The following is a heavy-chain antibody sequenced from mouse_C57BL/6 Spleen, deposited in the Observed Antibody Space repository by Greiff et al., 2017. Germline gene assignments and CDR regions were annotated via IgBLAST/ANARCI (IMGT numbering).Heavy chain of an antibody. CDR1: GYSFTDYN. CDR2: INPNYGTT. J-gene: IGHJ3*01. V-gene: IGHV1-39*01. Sequence: EVKLVESGPELVKPGASVKISCKASGYSFTDYNMNWVKQSNGKSLEWIGVINPNYGTTSYNQKFKGKATLTVDQSSSTAYMQLNSLTSEDSAVYYCAREEIYDGYYRAYWGQGTLVTVSA. D-gene: IGHD2-3*01. CDR3: AREEIYDGYYRAY.